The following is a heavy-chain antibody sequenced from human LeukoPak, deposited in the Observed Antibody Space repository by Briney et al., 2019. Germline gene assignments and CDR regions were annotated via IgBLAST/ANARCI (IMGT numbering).Heavy chain of an antibody. J-gene: IGHJ3*02. Sequence: GASVKVSCKASGYTFTGYYMHWVRQAPGQGLEWMGCINPNSVGTNYAQKFQGWVTMTTDTSTSTAYMELRSLRSDDTAVYYCARDRDGYNPEGAFDIWGQGTMVTVSS. CDR1: GYTFTGYY. CDR3: ARDRDGYNPEGAFDI. V-gene: IGHV1-2*04. CDR2: INPNSVGT. D-gene: IGHD5-24*01.